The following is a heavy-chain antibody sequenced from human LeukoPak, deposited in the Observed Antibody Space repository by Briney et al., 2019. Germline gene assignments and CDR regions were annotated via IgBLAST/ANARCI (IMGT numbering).Heavy chain of an antibody. J-gene: IGHJ6*02. CDR1: GGSISSSSYY. CDR2: MYYSGST. V-gene: IGHV4-39*07. CDR3: ARHLNYYGSGSYGAYYYYGMDV. Sequence: SETLSLTCSVSGGSISSSSYYWGWIRQPPGKGLEWIGSMYYSGSTDYNPSLKSRATISVDTSKNQFSLKLTSVTAADTAVYYCARHLNYYGSGSYGAYYYYGMDVWGQGTTVTVSS. D-gene: IGHD3-10*01.